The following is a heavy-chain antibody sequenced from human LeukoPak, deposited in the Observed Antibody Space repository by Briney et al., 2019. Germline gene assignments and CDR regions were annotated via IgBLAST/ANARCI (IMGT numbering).Heavy chain of an antibody. CDR2: IWYDGSNK. V-gene: IGHV3-33*06. CDR3: AKDRHRYCSSTSCFYDY. D-gene: IGHD2-2*01. J-gene: IGHJ4*02. Sequence: GRSLRLSCAASGFTFSSYGMHWVRQAPGKGLEWVAVIWYDGSNKYYADSVKGRFTISRDNSKNTLYLQMNSLRAEDTAVYYCAKDRHRYCSSTSCFYDYWGQGTLVTVSS. CDR1: GFTFSSYG.